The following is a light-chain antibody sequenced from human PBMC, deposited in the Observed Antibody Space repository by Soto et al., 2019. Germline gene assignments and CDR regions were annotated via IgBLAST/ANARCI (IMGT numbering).Light chain of an antibody. CDR3: QLYNSGM. CDR2: GAY. V-gene: IGKV3-20*01. CDR1: QSADSNY. Sequence: EVVLTQSPGTLSLSPGERATRSCRASQSADSNYLAWYQQKPGRAPRLLIYGAYRRATGLPDRFSGGGSGTDFTLNISRLEPEDVALYYCQLYNSGMFGQGTKVEIK. J-gene: IGKJ1*01.